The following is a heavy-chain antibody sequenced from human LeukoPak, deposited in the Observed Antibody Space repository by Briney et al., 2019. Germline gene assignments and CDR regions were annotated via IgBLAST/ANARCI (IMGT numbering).Heavy chain of an antibody. V-gene: IGHV3-30*04. J-gene: IGHJ4*02. CDR3: AREEQPRRGYY. CDR1: GFTFSSHA. D-gene: IGHD3-22*01. CDR2: ISYDGSNK. Sequence: GKSLRLSCAASGFTFSSHAMHWVRQAPGKGLEWVAVISYDGSNKYYADSVKGRFTISRDNSKNTLYLQMNSLRAEDTAVYYCAREEQPRRGYYWGQGTLVTVSS.